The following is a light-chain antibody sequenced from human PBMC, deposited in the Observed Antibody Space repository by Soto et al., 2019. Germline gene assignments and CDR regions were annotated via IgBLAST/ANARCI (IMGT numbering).Light chain of an antibody. CDR1: QSISSW. Sequence: DIQMTRSPSTLSASVGDRVTITCRASQSISSWLAWYQQKPGRAPKVLSYKSSILESGVPSRFSGSGSGTEFTLTISSLKPDDFETYYCQQFNTSPWTFGQGTKVDIK. V-gene: IGKV1-5*03. J-gene: IGKJ1*01. CDR2: KSS. CDR3: QQFNTSPWT.